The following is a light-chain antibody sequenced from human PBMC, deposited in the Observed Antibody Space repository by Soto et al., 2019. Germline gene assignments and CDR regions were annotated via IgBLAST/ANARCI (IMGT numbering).Light chain of an antibody. CDR2: GAS. CDR3: QQYGSYPRT. Sequence: AIRMTQSPSSFSATKAVRDTNTDRASQGISSYLAWYQPNPGTAPKLLIYGASSLQSGVQSRFSGSGSGTDFTLTISSLESEDFAIYYCQQYGSYPRTFGQGTKLEIK. J-gene: IGKJ2*01. CDR1: QGISSY. V-gene: IGKV1-8*01.